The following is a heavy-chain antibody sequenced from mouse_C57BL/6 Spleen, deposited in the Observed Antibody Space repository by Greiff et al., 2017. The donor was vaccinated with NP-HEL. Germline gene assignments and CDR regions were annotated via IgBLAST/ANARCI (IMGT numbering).Heavy chain of an antibody. CDR1: GYAFSSSR. J-gene: IGHJ2*01. CDR2: IYPGDGDT. D-gene: IGHD1-1*01. CDR3: ATEFITTSY. V-gene: IGHV1-82*01. Sequence: VQLQQSGPELVKPGASVKISCKASGYAFSSSRMNWVKQRPGKGLEWIGRIYPGDGDTNYNGKFKGKATLTADKSSSTAYMQLSSLTSEDSAVYFCATEFITTSYWGQGTTLTVSS.